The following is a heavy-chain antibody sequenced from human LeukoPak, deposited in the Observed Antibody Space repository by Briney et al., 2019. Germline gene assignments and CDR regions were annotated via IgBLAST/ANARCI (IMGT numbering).Heavy chain of an antibody. CDR3: ARVIGLVDYFDY. V-gene: IGHV3-30-3*01. CDR1: GLTFSSYA. J-gene: IGHJ4*02. D-gene: IGHD2/OR15-2a*01. Sequence: GGSLRLSCAASGLTFSSYAMHWVRQAPGKGLEWVAVISYDGSNKYYADSVKGRFTISRDNSKNTLYLQMNSLRAEDAAVYYCARVIGLVDYFDYWGQGTLVTVSS. CDR2: ISYDGSNK.